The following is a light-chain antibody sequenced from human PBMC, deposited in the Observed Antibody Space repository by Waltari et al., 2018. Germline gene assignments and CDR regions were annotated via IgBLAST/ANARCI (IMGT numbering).Light chain of an antibody. CDR1: SSNIGSPP. Sequence: QSVLTQPPSASGPPGQTVTISCSGSSSNIGSPPANWYQQLPETAPPLVVYNNDQRPSWVPDRVSGSKSGTSASLAISGLQSEDEADYYCATWDDSLNGYVFGPGTTVTVL. CDR3: ATWDDSLNGYV. J-gene: IGLJ1*01. CDR2: NND. V-gene: IGLV1-44*01.